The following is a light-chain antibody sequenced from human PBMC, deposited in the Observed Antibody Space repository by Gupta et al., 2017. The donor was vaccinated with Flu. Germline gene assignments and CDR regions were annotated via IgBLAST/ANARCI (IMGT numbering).Light chain of an antibody. J-gene: IGLJ3*02. CDR2: YDFDSNN. CDR3: MNWYSVAWV. CDR1: SGINVASHR. Sequence: CTLRSGINVASHRMFWFQHQPGRPPPFLLRYDFDSNNQRGSGVPSRFSGAKDASDKAGTTLISGLQSDDDAYYHCMNWYSVAWVFGGGTKLTVL. V-gene: IGLV5-45*01.